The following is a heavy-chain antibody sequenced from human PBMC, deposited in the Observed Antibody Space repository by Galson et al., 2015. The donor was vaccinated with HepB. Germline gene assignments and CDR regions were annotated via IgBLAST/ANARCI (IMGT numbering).Heavy chain of an antibody. D-gene: IGHD6-19*01. CDR1: GFSFGDYA. CDR2: IRSKAYRGTT. J-gene: IGHJ4*02. V-gene: IGHV3-49*03. Sequence: SLRLSCAASGFSFGDYAMSWFRQAPGKGLEWVGFIRSKAYRGTTKYAASVKGRFTISRDDSKSIAYLQMNGLKTEDTAVYFCTRDYSSGWYQGSDYWGQGTLVTVSS. CDR3: TRDYSSGWYQGSDY.